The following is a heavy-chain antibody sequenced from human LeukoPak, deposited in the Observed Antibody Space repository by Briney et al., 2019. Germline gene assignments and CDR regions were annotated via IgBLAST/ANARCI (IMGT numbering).Heavy chain of an antibody. J-gene: IGHJ4*02. CDR2: ISYDGSNK. CDR1: GFTFSSYA. CDR3: AKDRTGYSSGWTRGEFDY. V-gene: IGHV3-30-3*01. D-gene: IGHD6-19*01. Sequence: GGSLRLSCAASGFTFSSYAMHWVRQAPGKGLEWVAVISYDGSNKYYADSVKGRFTISRDNAKNSLYLQMNSLRAEDTALYYCAKDRTGYSSGWTRGEFDYWGQGTLVTVSS.